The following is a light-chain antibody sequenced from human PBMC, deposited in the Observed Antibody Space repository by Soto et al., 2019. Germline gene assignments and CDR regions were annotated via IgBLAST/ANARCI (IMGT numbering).Light chain of an antibody. J-gene: IGLJ2*01. CDR3: SSFTSSSTVV. V-gene: IGLV2-14*01. Sequence: QSVLTQPASVSGSPGQSITISCTGTSSDVGGYNYVSWYQQHPGKAPKLVIYDVSNRPSGVSNRLSGSKSGNTASLTISGVQAEDEADYDCSSFTSSSTVVFGGGTKLTVL. CDR2: DVS. CDR1: SSDVGGYNY.